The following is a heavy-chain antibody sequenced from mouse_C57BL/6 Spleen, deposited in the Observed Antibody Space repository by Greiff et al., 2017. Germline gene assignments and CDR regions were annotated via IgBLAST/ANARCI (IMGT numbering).Heavy chain of an antibody. V-gene: IGHV5-17*01. J-gene: IGHJ1*03. CDR3: ATYYYGSSYPYWYFDV. Sequence: EVNVVESGGGLVKPGGSLKLSCAASGFTFSDYGMHWVRQAPEKGLEWVAYISSGSSTIYYADTVKGRFTISRDNAKNTLFLQMTSLRSEDTAMYYCATYYYGSSYPYWYFDVWGTGTTVTVSS. CDR1: GFTFSDYG. D-gene: IGHD1-1*01. CDR2: ISSGSSTI.